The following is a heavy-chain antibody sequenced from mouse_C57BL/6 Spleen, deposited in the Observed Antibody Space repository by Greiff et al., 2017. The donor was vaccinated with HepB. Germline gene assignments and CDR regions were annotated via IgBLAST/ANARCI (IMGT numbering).Heavy chain of an antibody. CDR1: GYTFTSYW. CDR3: AALLLRSFAY. J-gene: IGHJ3*01. Sequence: VKLQQPGAELVKPGASVKLSCKASGYTFTSYWMHWVKQRPGQGLEWIGMIHPNSGSTNYNEKFKSKATLTVDKSSSTAYMQLSSLTSEDSAVYYCAALLLRSFAYWGQGTLVTVSA. V-gene: IGHV1-64*01. CDR2: IHPNSGST. D-gene: IGHD1-1*01.